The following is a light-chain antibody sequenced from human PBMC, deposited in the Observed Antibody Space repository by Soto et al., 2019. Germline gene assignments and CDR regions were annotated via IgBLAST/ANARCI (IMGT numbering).Light chain of an antibody. CDR1: QNINRY. J-gene: IGKJ4*01. CDR3: QQYYTSSPLT. V-gene: IGKV1-5*01. CDR2: DSS. Sequence: ILMTQSPSTLSEFVGDTVTITCRASQNINRYLAWYQQKPGKAPKLLIYDSSTLERGVPSRFNGSGSATAFTLTISSLQPEDFATYHCQQYYTSSPLTFGGGTKVDIK.